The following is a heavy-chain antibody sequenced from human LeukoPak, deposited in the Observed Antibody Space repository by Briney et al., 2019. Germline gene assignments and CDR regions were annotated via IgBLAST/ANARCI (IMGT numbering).Heavy chain of an antibody. CDR1: GYTFTSYG. V-gene: IGHV1-2*02. CDR3: ARVPRWLRYFDWLLPREVWFDP. Sequence: GASVKVSCKASGYTFTSYGISWVGQAPGQGLEWMGGINPNSGGTNYAQKFQGRVTMTRDTSISTAYMELSRLSSDDTAVYYCARVPRWLRYFDWLLPREVWFDPWGQGTLVSVSS. D-gene: IGHD3-9*01. CDR2: INPNSGGT. J-gene: IGHJ5*02.